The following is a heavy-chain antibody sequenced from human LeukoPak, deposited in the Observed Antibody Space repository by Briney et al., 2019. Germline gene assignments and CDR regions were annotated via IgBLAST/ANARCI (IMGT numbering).Heavy chain of an antibody. CDR1: GFTFSSYW. CDR2: IKQDGSEK. J-gene: IGHJ6*03. CDR3: AREGYGDYVLTSFSDYYYYYMDV. Sequence: GGSLSLSCAASGFTFSSYWMSWVRQAPGKGLEWVANIKQDGSEKYYVDSVKGRFTISRDNAKNSLYLQMNSLRAEDTAVYYCAREGYGDYVLTSFSDYYYYYMDVWGKGTTVTISS. V-gene: IGHV3-7*01. D-gene: IGHD4-17*01.